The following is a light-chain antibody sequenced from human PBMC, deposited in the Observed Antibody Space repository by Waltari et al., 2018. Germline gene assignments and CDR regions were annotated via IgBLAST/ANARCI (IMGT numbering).Light chain of an antibody. J-gene: IGKJ4*01. CDR1: QSFLYSSNNKNY. CDR2: WAS. CDR3: QQYYSTPPLT. Sequence: DIQMTQSPDSLAVSLGERATINCKSSQSFLYSSNNKNYLAWYQQKPGQPPKLLIYWASTRESGVPDRFSGSGSGTDFTLTISSLQAEDVAVYYCQQYYSTPPLTFGGGTKVEIK. V-gene: IGKV4-1*01.